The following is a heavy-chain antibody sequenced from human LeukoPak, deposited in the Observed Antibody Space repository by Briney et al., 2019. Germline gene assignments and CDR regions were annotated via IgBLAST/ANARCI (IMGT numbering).Heavy chain of an antibody. CDR1: GGSVSSGSYY. Sequence: SETLSLTCTVSGGSVSSGSYYWSWIRQPPGKGLEWIGYIYYSGSTNYNPSLKSRVTISVDTSKNQFSLKLSSVTDADTAVYYCARGQWSLYYFDYWGQGTLVTVSS. V-gene: IGHV4-61*01. CDR3: ARGQWSLYYFDY. J-gene: IGHJ4*02. D-gene: IGHD6-19*01. CDR2: IYYSGST.